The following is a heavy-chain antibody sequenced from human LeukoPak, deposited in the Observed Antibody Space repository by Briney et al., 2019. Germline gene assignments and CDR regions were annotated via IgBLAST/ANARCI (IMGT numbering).Heavy chain of an antibody. D-gene: IGHD2-15*01. CDR3: ARDQIVVVVAATYNYFDY. Sequence: GGSLRLSCAASGFTFSSYGMHWVRQAPGKGLEWVAVIWYDGSNKYYADSVKGRFTISRDNSKNTLYLQMNSLRAEDTAVYYCARDQIVVVVAATYNYFDYWGQGTLVSVSS. CDR2: IWYDGSNK. CDR1: GFTFSSYG. J-gene: IGHJ4*02. V-gene: IGHV3-33*01.